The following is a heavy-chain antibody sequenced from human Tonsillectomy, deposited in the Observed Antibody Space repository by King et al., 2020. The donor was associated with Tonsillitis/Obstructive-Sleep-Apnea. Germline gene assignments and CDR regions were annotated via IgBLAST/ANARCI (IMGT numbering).Heavy chain of an antibody. Sequence: QLQESGPGLVKPSQTLSLTCTVSNGSITSAGYYWSWIRHHPGKGLEWIGYISYSGSAYYSPSLKSRLTISVDTSKNQFSLNPRSVTAADTAVYYCASTTPPYYYYYMDVWGKGTTVTVSS. CDR2: ISYSGSA. V-gene: IGHV4-31*03. D-gene: IGHD1-1*01. CDR1: NGSITSAGYY. J-gene: IGHJ6*03. CDR3: ASTTPPYYYYYMDV.